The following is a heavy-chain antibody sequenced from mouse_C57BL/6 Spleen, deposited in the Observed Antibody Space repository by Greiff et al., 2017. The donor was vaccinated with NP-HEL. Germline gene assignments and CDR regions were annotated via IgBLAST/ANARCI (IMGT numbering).Heavy chain of an antibody. J-gene: IGHJ2*01. D-gene: IGHD2-3*01. V-gene: IGHV1-69*01. Sequence: VQLQQPGAELVMPGASVKLSCKASGYTFTSYWMHWVKQRPGQGLEWIGEIDPSDSYTNYNQKFKGKSTLTVDKSSSTAYMQLSSLTSADSAVYYCARSLIYDGYSYYFDYWGQGTTLTVSS. CDR2: IDPSDSYT. CDR3: ARSLIYDGYSYYFDY. CDR1: GYTFTSYW.